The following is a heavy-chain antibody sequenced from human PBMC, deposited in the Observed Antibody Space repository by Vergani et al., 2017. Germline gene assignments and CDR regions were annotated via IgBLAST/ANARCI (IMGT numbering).Heavy chain of an antibody. CDR2: IKSKTYGGTT. Sequence: EVQLMESGGGLVKPGGSLRLSCAASGFTFSNAWMSWVRQAPGKGLEWVGRIKSKTYGGTTDYAAPVKGRFTISRDDSKNTLYVQMNSLKTEDTAVYYWTTDRVMMITVGGVIDWGQGTLVTVSS. J-gene: IGHJ4*02. V-gene: IGHV3-15*01. CDR3: TTDRVMMITVGGVID. CDR1: GFTFSNAW. D-gene: IGHD3-16*02.